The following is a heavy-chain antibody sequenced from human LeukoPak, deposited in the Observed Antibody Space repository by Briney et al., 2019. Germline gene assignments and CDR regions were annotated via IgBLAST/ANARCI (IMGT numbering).Heavy chain of an antibody. J-gene: IGHJ4*02. V-gene: IGHV4-61*02. D-gene: IGHD3-9*01. CDR1: GGSISSGRYY. CDR3: ARAKDYDILTGYYEGRLGFDY. Sequence: SETLSLTCTVSGGSISSGRYYWSWLRQPAWKGLEWIGRIYTSGSTNYNPSLESRVTISVNTSKNQFSLKLSSVTAAEKAVYYCARAKDYDILTGYYEGRLGFDYWGQGTLVTVSS. CDR2: IYTSGST.